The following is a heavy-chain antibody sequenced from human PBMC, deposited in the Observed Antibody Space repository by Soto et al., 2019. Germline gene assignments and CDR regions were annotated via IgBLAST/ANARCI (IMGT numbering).Heavy chain of an antibody. CDR2: VNPILSMS. Sequence: QVQLVQSGAEVKRPGSSVKVSCKASGDTFSFYSINWVRQAPGLGLEWMGRVNPILSMSNYAQRFQGRVTMTANKSTSTSYMELSGLRSEDMAMYYCATSYASGYRAFDYWGQGALVTVSS. CDR1: GDTFSFYS. V-gene: IGHV1-69*04. D-gene: IGHD3-16*01. J-gene: IGHJ4*02. CDR3: ATSYASGYRAFDY.